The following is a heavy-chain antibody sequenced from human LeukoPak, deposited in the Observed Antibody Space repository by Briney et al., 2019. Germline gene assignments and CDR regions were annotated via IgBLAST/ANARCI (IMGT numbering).Heavy chain of an antibody. D-gene: IGHD3-22*01. Sequence: SETLSLTCTVSGGSISSHYWSWIRQPPGKGLEWIGYIYYSGSTNYNPSLKSRVTISVDTSKNQFSLKLSSVTAADTAVYYCARGRDYYYDSSGYYPFDPWGQGTLVTVSS. J-gene: IGHJ5*02. CDR3: ARGRDYYYDSSGYYPFDP. V-gene: IGHV4-59*11. CDR1: GGSISSHY. CDR2: IYYSGST.